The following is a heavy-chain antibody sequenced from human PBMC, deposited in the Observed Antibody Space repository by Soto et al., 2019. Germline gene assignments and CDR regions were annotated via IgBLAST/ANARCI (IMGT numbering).Heavy chain of an antibody. CDR3: ASEDGAVLTGYISPYSY. Sequence: PSETLSLTCTDSGGSISSTTYYWGWIRQPPGKGLEWIGSIYYSGSTYYNPSLKSRVTMSVDTPKNQFSLKLSSVTAADTAVYYCASEDGAVLTGYISPYSYLGQGTLVTVSS. J-gene: IGHJ4*02. CDR2: IYYSGST. V-gene: IGHV4-39*01. D-gene: IGHD3-9*01. CDR1: GGSISSTTYY.